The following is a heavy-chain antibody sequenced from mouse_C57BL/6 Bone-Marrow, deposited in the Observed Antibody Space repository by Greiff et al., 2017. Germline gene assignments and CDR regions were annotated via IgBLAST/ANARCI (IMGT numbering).Heavy chain of an antibody. Sequence: QVQLQQPGAELVKPGASVKLSCKASGYTFTSYWMQWVKQRPGQGLEWIGEIDPSDSYTNYNQKFKGKATLTVDTSSSTAYMQLSSLTSADSAVYYCARESNGDAGAMDYWGQGTSVTVSS. D-gene: IGHD4-1*02. V-gene: IGHV1-50*01. CDR3: ARESNGDAGAMDY. CDR1: GYTFTSYW. CDR2: IDPSDSYT. J-gene: IGHJ4*01.